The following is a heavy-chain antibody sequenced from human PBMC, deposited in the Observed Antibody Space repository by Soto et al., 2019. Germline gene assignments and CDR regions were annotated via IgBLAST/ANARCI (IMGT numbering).Heavy chain of an antibody. CDR2: INHSGST. V-gene: IGHV4-34*01. CDR3: ARMSTAMVRPLDY. D-gene: IGHD5-18*01. CDR1: GGSFSGYY. J-gene: IGHJ4*02. Sequence: SETLSLTCAVYGGSFSGYYWSWIRQPPGKGLEWIGEINHSGSTNYNPSLKSRVTISVDTSKNQFSLKLSSVTAADTAVYYCARMSTAMVRPLDYWGQGTLVT.